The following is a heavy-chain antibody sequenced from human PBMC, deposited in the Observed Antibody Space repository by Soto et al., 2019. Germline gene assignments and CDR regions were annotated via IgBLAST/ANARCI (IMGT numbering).Heavy chain of an antibody. V-gene: IGHV1-18*01. CDR2: ISAYSGNI. CDR1: GYTFTNYG. Sequence: QVQLVQSGAEVKKPGASVKVSCKASGYTFTNYGISWLRQAPGQGLDWMGWISAYSGNIDYAQRFKGRVSMTTDTSTSTAYMELRGLRSDDTAVYYCARVGSYCRSTSCFDYWGQGTLVTVSS. D-gene: IGHD2-2*01. CDR3: ARVGSYCRSTSCFDY. J-gene: IGHJ4*02.